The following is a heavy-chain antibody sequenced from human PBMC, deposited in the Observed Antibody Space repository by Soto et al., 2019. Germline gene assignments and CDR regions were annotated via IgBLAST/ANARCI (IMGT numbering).Heavy chain of an antibody. V-gene: IGHV4-31*03. CDR3: ARDTGATETTDAWFDP. CDR2: IYYSGST. J-gene: IGHJ5*02. Sequence: QVQLQESGPGLVKPSQTLSLTCTVSGGSISSGGYYWSWIRQHPGKGLEWIGYIYYSGSTYYNPSLKSRVTISADTSKNQFSLKLSSVTAADTAVYYCARDTGATETTDAWFDPWGQGTLVTVSS. D-gene: IGHD1-1*01. CDR1: GGSISSGGYY.